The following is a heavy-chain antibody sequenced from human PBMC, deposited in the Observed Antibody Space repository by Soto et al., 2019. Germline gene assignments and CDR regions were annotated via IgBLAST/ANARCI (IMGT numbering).Heavy chain of an antibody. CDR1: GYTFTDYF. CDR3: VKDLTYPFYLDS. J-gene: IGHJ4*01. V-gene: IGHV1-2*02. CDR2: INPYSGGT. Sequence: ASVKVSCKASGYTFTDYFIHWVRQAPGQGLEWMGCINPYSGGTNSAQNFQGRVTMTRDTSISTAYMELTSLRSDDTAVYYCVKDLTYPFYLDSWGQGTLVTVSS.